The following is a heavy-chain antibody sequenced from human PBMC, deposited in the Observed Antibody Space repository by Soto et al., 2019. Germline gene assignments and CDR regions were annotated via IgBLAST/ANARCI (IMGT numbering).Heavy chain of an antibody. Sequence: PGGSLRLSCAASGFTFSSYGMHWVRQAPGKGLEWVAVISYDGSNKYYADSVKGRFTISRDNSKNTLYLQMNSLRAEDTAVYYCAKDPGVYSGSFDSPYWGQGTLVTVSS. CDR3: AKDPGVYSGSFDSPY. V-gene: IGHV3-30*18. CDR1: GFTFSSYG. CDR2: ISYDGSNK. J-gene: IGHJ4*02. D-gene: IGHD1-26*01.